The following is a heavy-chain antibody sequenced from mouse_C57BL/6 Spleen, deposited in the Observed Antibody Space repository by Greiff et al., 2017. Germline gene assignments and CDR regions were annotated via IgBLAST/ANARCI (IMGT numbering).Heavy chain of an antibody. V-gene: IGHV1-61*01. J-gene: IGHJ3*01. Sequence: VKLQQPGAELVRPGSSVKLSCKASGYTFTSYWMDWVKQRPGQGLEWIGNIYPSDSETHYNQKFKDKATLTVDKSSSTAYMQLSSLTSEDSAVYYGARRPTIYYSNYWFAYWGQGTLVTVSA. CDR1: GYTFTSYW. D-gene: IGHD2-5*01. CDR3: ARRPTIYYSNYWFAY. CDR2: IYPSDSET.